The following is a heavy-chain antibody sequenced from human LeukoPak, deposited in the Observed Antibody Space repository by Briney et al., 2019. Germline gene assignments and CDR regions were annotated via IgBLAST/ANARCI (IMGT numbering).Heavy chain of an antibody. CDR2: IKQDGSEK. CDR1: GFIFSSCW. J-gene: IGHJ6*02. V-gene: IGHV3-7*01. Sequence: GGSLRLSCAASGFIFSSCWMNWVRQAPGKGLEWVANIKQDGSEKYYVDSVKDRFTISRDNAKNSLYLQMNSLRAEDTAVYFCARDWGSNSYYGMDVWGQGTTVTVSS. CDR3: ARDWGSNSYYGMDV. D-gene: IGHD3-16*01.